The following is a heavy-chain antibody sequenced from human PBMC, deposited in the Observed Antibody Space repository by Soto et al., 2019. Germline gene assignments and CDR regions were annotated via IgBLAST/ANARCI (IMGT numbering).Heavy chain of an antibody. J-gene: IGHJ5*02. CDR3: ARCSGDDSQWFAP. Sequence: SETLSLTCAVSSCSISSSNWSSWVRQPPGKVLEWIGENYHSGSTNYNPSLKSRVTISVDKSKHQFSLKLSSVTAADTAVYYCARCSGDDSQWFAPWGQGTLVTVSS. CDR1: SCSISSSNW. D-gene: IGHD5-12*01. CDR2: NYHSGST. V-gene: IGHV4-4*02.